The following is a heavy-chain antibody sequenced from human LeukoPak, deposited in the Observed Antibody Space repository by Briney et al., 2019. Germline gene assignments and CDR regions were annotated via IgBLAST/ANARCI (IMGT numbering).Heavy chain of an antibody. J-gene: IGHJ4*02. CDR2: ISSSSSTV. D-gene: IGHD6-13*01. CDR1: GFTFSSYN. Sequence: GGSLRLSCAASGFTFSSYNMNWVRQAPGKGLEWISYISSSSSTVYYADSVKGRFTISRDNAKNSLYLQMNSLRAEDTAVYYCAKDRVTAAGYYFDYWGQGTLVTVSS. CDR3: AKDRVTAAGYYFDY. V-gene: IGHV3-48*01.